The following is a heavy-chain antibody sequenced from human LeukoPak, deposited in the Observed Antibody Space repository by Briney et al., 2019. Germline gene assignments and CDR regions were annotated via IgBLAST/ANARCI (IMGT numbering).Heavy chain of an antibody. CDR1: GFTFSDYY. CDR3: ARETTGGSGYYYNHWYFDL. V-gene: IGHV3-11*04. CDR2: ISSSGSTI. J-gene: IGHJ2*01. D-gene: IGHD3-22*01. Sequence: KPGGSLRLSCAASGFTFSDYYMSWIRQAPGKGLEWGSYISSSGSTIYYADSVKGRFTISRDNAKNSLYLQMNSLRAEDTAVYYCARETTGGSGYYYNHWYFDLWRHGTLVTVSS.